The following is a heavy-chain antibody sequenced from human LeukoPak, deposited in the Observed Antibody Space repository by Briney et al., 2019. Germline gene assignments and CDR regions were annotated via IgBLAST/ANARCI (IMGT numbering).Heavy chain of an antibody. J-gene: IGHJ5*02. D-gene: IGHD3-10*01. CDR3: AKDYRSGSYFGLIS. Sequence: PGGSLRLSCAASGFTFSSYAVNWVRQAPGKGLEWVSAISDSGVTTYYADSVKGRFTISRDNSKNTLYLQMNSLRAEDTAVYYCAKDYRSGSYFGLISWGQGTLVTVSS. CDR2: ISDSGVTT. CDR1: GFTFSSYA. V-gene: IGHV3-23*01.